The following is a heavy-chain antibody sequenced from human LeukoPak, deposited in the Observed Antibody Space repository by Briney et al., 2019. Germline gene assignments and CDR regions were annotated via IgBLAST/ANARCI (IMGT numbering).Heavy chain of an antibody. V-gene: IGHV3-7*01. J-gene: IGHJ4*02. CDR3: AKEKVVPAAPFDY. Sequence: GGSLRLSCAASGFTFSSYWMSWVRQAPGKGLEWVANIKQDGSEKYYVDSVKGRFTISRDNSKNTLYLQMNSLRAEDTAVYYCAKEKVVPAAPFDYWGQGTLVTVSS. D-gene: IGHD2-2*01. CDR2: IKQDGSEK. CDR1: GFTFSSYW.